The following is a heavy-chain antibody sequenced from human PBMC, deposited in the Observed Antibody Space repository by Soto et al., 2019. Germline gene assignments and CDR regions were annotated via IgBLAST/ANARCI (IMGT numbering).Heavy chain of an antibody. Sequence: ASVKVSCKASGYTFTSYYMHGVRQAPGQGLEWMGIINPSGGSTSYAQKFQGRVTMTRDTSTSTVYMELSSLRSEDTAVYYCARVIWVRGVINIFATGGDVGGKGTRAT. CDR1: GYTFTSYY. V-gene: IGHV1-46*01. D-gene: IGHD3-10*01. CDR3: ARVIWVRGVINIFATGGDV. CDR2: INPSGGST. J-gene: IGHJ6*03.